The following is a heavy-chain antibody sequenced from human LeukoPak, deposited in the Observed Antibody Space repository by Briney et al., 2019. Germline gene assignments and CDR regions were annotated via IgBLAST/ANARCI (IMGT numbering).Heavy chain of an antibody. V-gene: IGHV3-23*01. CDR1: GFTFSSYA. J-gene: IGHJ4*02. CDR2: ISGSGGST. CDR3: TTDRGALTN. D-gene: IGHD3-10*01. Sequence: GGSLRLSCAASGFTFSSYAMSWVRQAPGKGLEWVSAISGSGGSTYYADSVKGRFTISRDDSKNTLYLQMNSLKTDDTAVYYCTTDRGALTNWGQGTLVTVSS.